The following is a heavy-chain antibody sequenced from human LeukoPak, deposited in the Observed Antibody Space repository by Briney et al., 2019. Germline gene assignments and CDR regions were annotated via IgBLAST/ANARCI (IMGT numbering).Heavy chain of an antibody. CDR3: AIHRAVGGGYSTTWYTDY. J-gene: IGHJ4*02. CDR1: GYSFTSYL. CDR2: IDPGDCEI. V-gene: IGHV5-51*01. Sequence: GEPLKIFCKGSGYSFTSYLIGWVLHMPGKGLELRGVIDPGDCEITYSPSFQGHVTTSVDNSVNTAYHQWSTLKASETDVYYCAIHRAVGGGYSTTWYTDYWGQGTLVSVSS. D-gene: IGHD6-13*01.